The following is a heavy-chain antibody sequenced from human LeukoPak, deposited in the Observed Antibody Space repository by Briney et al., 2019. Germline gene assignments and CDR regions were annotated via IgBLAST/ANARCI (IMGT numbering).Heavy chain of an antibody. Sequence: PGGSLRLSCAASGFTFSNYDMHWVRQAPGKGLEWVAVIWYDGSNKCYADSVKGRFTISRDNSKNTLYLQMNSLRAEDTAVYYCARTPHYDILTGEPPIDYWGQGTLVTVSS. CDR1: GFTFSNYD. J-gene: IGHJ4*02. CDR2: IWYDGSNK. V-gene: IGHV3-33*01. CDR3: ARTPHYDILTGEPPIDY. D-gene: IGHD3-9*01.